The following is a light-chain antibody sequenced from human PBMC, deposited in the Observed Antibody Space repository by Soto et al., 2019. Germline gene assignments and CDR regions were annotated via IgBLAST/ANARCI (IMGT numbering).Light chain of an antibody. CDR2: AAS. CDR3: QQYGGSALYT. Sequence: IVLTQSPGTLSLSPGERATLSCRASQNISSSSLAWYQQKPGQAPRLLIHAASSRATGIPDRFSGSGSGTDFTLTISRLEPEDFAVYYCQQYGGSALYTFGQGTKLEIK. V-gene: IGKV3-20*01. CDR1: QNISSSS. J-gene: IGKJ2*01.